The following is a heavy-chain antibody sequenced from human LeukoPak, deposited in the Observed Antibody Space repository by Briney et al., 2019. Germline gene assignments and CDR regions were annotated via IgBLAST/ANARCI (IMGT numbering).Heavy chain of an antibody. CDR2: FDPEDGET. CDR1: GYTLTELS. D-gene: IGHD6-6*01. V-gene: IGHV1-24*01. CDR3: AIGAARVYYYYYMDV. J-gene: IGHJ6*03. Sequence: ASVKVSCKVSGYTLTELSMHGVRQAPGKGREWMGGFDPEDGETIYAQKFQGRVTMTEDTSTDTAYMELSSLRSEDTAVYYCAIGAARVYYYYYMDVWGKGTTVTVSS.